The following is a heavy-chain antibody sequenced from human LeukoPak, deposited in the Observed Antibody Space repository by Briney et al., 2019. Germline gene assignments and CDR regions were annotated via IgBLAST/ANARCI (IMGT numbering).Heavy chain of an antibody. CDR1: GSIFTSYW. CDR3: ARHEAAAGRSSAYYGMDV. D-gene: IGHD6-13*01. CDR2: IYPGDSDI. J-gene: IGHJ6*04. V-gene: IGHV5-51*01. Sequence: TGASLKISCKGSGSIFTSYWIGWVRQMPGKGLEWMGIIYPGDSDIRYSPSFQGQVTISADKSISTAYLQWSSLEASDTAIYYCARHEAAAGRSSAYYGMDVWGKGTTVTVSS.